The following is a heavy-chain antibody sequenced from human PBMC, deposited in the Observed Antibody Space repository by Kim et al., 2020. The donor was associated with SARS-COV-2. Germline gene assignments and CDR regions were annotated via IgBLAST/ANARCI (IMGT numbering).Heavy chain of an antibody. Sequence: ASVKVSCKASGDTSNKCGFSWVRQAPGQGLEWMGWINTKEGDTNYAQKFQDRVTMTTGSSISTANVELRSLTSEDTAVYYCVRGTWGGEIDYWGQDT. J-gene: IGHJ1*01. D-gene: IGHD3-16*01. CDR3: VRGTWGGEIDY. CDR1: GDTSNKCG. V-gene: IGHV1-18*01. CDR2: INTKEGDT.